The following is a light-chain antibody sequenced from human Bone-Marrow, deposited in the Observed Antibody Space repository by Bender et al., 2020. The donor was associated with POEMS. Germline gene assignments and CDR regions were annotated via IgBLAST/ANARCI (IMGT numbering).Light chain of an antibody. CDR3: YSTDSSGNLQV. CDR1: ALPKTF. Sequence: SYELTQPPSVSVSPGQTARITCSGDALPKTFAYWYQQKSGQAPVLVIYEDSKRPSGIPERFSGSSSGTMATLTISGAQVEDEADYYCYSTDSSGNLQVFGGGTKLTVL. CDR2: EDS. J-gene: IGLJ3*02. V-gene: IGLV3-10*01.